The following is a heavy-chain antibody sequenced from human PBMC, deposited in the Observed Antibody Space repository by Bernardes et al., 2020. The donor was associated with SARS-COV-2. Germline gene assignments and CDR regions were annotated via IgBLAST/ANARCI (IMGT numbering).Heavy chain of an antibody. Sequence: ASVKVSRKASGYTFTSYVIIWVRQAPGQGLEWMGWISADSGNTDYAQKIQGRVTITTDTSTSTAYMELRSLGWDDPAVYYCATVVGYSYGGGWFDPWGQGTLVTVSS. CDR1: GYTFTSYV. V-gene: IGHV1-18*01. CDR2: ISADSGNT. CDR3: ATVVGYSYGGGWFDP. J-gene: IGHJ5*02. D-gene: IGHD5-18*01.